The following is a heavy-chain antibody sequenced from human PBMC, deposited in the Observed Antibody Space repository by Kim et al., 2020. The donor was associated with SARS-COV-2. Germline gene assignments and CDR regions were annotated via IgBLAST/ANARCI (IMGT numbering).Heavy chain of an antibody. CDR3: AKVSGYSGYGSLY. D-gene: IGHD5-12*01. J-gene: IGHJ4*02. V-gene: IGHV3-33*06. CDR1: GFTFSSYG. CDR2: IWYDGSNK. Sequence: GGSLRLSCAASGFTFSSYGMHWVRQAPGKGLEWVAVIWYDGSNKYYADSVKGRFTISRDNSKNTLYLQMNSLRAEDTAVYYCAKVSGYSGYGSLYWGQGTLVTVSS.